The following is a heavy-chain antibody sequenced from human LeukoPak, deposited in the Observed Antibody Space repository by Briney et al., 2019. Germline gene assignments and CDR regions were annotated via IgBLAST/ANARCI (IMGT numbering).Heavy chain of an antibody. Sequence: SVKVSCKASGGTFSSYAISWVRQAPGQGLEWMGGIIPIFGTANYAQKFQSRVTITADESTSTAYMELSSLRSEDTAVYYCARLTWDEGVLSGFDHWGQGILVAVSS. CDR2: IIPIFGTA. J-gene: IGHJ5*02. CDR3: ARLTWDEGVLSGFDH. CDR1: GGTFSSYA. D-gene: IGHD7-27*01. V-gene: IGHV1-69*13.